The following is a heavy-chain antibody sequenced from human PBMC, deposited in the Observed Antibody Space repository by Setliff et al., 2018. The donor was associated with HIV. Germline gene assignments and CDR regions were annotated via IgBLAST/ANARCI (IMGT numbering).Heavy chain of an antibody. CDR3: ARWGEPAQRGFDI. V-gene: IGHV4-39*01. J-gene: IGHJ3*02. D-gene: IGHD3-16*01. CDR2: INHSGST. Sequence: SETLSLTCTVSGGSIASSTHYWSWIRQPPGKGLEWIGEINHSGSTNDNPSLKSRVTISVDASKNQFSLRLSSVTAADTAVYYCARWGEPAQRGFDIWGQGTMVTVSS. CDR1: GGSIASSTHY.